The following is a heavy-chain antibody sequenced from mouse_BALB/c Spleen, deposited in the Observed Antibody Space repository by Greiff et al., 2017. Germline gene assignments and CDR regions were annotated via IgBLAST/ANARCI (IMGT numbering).Heavy chain of an antibody. CDR1: GYSITSDYA. CDR2: ISYSGST. CDR3: ARYYYGNYVRFAY. Sequence: EVQLVESGPGLVKPSQSLSLTCTVTGYSITSDYAWNWIRQFPGNKLEWMGYISYSGSTSYNPSLKSRISITRDTSKNQFFLQLNSVTTEDTATYYCARYYYGNYVRFAYWGQGTLVTVSA. V-gene: IGHV3-2*02. J-gene: IGHJ3*01. D-gene: IGHD2-1*01.